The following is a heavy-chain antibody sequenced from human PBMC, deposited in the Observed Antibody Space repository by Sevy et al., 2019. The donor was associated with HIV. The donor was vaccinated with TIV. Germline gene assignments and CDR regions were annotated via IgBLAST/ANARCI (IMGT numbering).Heavy chain of an antibody. Sequence: GGSLRLSCAASGFTFSHAWMSWVRQAPGKGLEWVGRIKSKPDGGTTDYAAPVKGRFTISRDDAKNSLYLQMKSLRAEDTALYYCARNTYYLDTTGFGAFDLWGQGTLVTVSS. V-gene: IGHV3-15*05. CDR3: ARNTYYLDTTGFGAFDL. CDR2: IKSKPDGGTT. J-gene: IGHJ3*01. D-gene: IGHD3-22*01. CDR1: GFTFSHAW.